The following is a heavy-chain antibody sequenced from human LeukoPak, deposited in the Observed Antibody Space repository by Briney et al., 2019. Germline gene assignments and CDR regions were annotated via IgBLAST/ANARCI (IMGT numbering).Heavy chain of an antibody. CDR2: INPSGGST. CDR1: GYSLTTYY. D-gene: IGHD3-10*01. V-gene: IGHV1-46*01. Sequence: ASVTVSCTASGYSLTTYYMHWVRQAPGQGLEWMAIINPSGGSTNYAQKFQGRVTMTRDTPTNTVYMEMSSLRSEDTAVYYCASMVRGVPTPAGFDPWGQGTLVTVSS. J-gene: IGHJ5*02. CDR3: ASMVRGVPTPAGFDP.